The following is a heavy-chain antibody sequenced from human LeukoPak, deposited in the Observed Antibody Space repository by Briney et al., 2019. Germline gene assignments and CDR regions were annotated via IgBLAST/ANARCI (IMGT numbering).Heavy chain of an antibody. J-gene: IGHJ4*02. Sequence: GGSLRLSCATSGFTFNNYPMHWVRQAPGKGLEWVAVIGYDGRFKFLSDSVKGRFTISRDDSKNTLYLQMNSLRPEDTALYYCARDPKTGSPDYFDYWGQGTLVTVST. D-gene: IGHD3-10*01. CDR2: IGYDGRFK. V-gene: IGHV3-30*04. CDR1: GFTFNNYP. CDR3: ARDPKTGSPDYFDY.